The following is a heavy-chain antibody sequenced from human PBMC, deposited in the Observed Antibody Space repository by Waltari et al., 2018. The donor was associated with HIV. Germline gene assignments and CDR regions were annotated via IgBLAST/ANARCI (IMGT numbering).Heavy chain of an antibody. J-gene: IGHJ3*02. D-gene: IGHD1-26*01. CDR2: VSGNGVTK. V-gene: IGHV3-23*04. Sequence: EVQLVESGGGWVQPGGSLRVSGAASGFSFGRFASNWARQGPGKVQEWFTVVSGNGVTKSDEGSLSGRFTISRDNSKTTLYLQMNSLRADDRAVYYCAKPQGGWELLVDFDMWGQGTMVAVSS. CDR3: AKPQGGWELLVDFDM. CDR1: GFSFGRFA.